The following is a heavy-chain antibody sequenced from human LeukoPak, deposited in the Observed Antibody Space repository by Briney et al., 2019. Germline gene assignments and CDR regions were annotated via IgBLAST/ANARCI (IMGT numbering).Heavy chain of an antibody. D-gene: IGHD6-25*01. CDR1: GYTFTSYH. CDR3: ARPTSFTASGYDS. J-gene: IGHJ4*02. CDR2: INPDTGDR. V-gene: IGHV1-8*03. Sequence: ASVKVSCKASGYTFTSYHINWGRQASGQRLEWMAWINPDTGDRGSARTFQDRVTITSDTSISTAYMELTSLSSEDTAVYFCARPTSFTASGYDSWGQGTLVTVSS.